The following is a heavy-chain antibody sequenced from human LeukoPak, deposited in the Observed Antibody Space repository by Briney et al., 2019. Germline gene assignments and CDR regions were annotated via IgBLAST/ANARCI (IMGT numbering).Heavy chain of an antibody. V-gene: IGHV3-23*01. D-gene: IGHD1-26*01. CDR3: AKDKAIVGATNFDY. Sequence: GGSLRLPRAASGFTFSSYAMSWVRQAPGKGLEWVSAISGSGGSTYYADSVKGRFTISRDNSKNTLYLQMNSLRAEDTAVYYCAKDKAIVGATNFDYWGQGTLVTVSS. CDR2: ISGSGGST. J-gene: IGHJ4*02. CDR1: GFTFSSYA.